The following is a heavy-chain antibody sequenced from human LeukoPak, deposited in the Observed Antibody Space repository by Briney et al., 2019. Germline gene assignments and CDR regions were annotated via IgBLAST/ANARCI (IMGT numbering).Heavy chain of an antibody. J-gene: IGHJ4*02. Sequence: GESLKISCKGSGCSFTSYWIGWVRQMPGKGLEWMGIIYPGDSDTRYSPSFQGQVTISADKSISTAYLQWSSLKASDTAMYYCARQSTGYSFYIWFDYWGQGTLVTVSS. CDR2: IYPGDSDT. D-gene: IGHD1-26*01. CDR3: ARQSTGYSFYIWFDY. CDR1: GCSFTSYW. V-gene: IGHV5-51*01.